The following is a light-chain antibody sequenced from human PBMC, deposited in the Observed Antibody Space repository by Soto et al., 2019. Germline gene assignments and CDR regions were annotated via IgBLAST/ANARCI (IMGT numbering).Light chain of an antibody. Sequence: EIVMTQSPATLAVSPGERATLSCRASQSVSSNLAWYQQKPGQAPGLLIYGASTRATGFPARFSGSGSGTEFTLTISSLQSEDFAVYYCQQYNDWPRTFGQGTKLEIK. CDR1: QSVSSN. CDR2: GAS. J-gene: IGKJ2*01. CDR3: QQYNDWPRT. V-gene: IGKV3-15*01.